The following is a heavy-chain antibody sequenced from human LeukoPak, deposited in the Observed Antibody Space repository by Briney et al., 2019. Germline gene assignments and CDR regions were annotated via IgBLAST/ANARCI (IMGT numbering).Heavy chain of an antibody. J-gene: IGHJ4*02. Sequence: KPSETLSLTCTVSGDSISSFRWNWIRQPPGKGLEWIASISSSESVAYNPSLKSRVTISVDTSKNQFSLTLNSVTAADAAVYYCATDRSGIYHPYFCGQGTLVTVSS. V-gene: IGHV4-59*08. D-gene: IGHD6-19*01. CDR1: GDSISSFR. CDR3: ATDRSGIYHPYF. CDR2: ISSSESV.